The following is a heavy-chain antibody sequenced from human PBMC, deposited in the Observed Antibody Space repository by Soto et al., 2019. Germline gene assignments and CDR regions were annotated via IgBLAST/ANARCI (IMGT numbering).Heavy chain of an antibody. Sequence: AAVKVSCKTSGYTFTSYVISWVRQAPGHGLEWMGWISADNHNTNVAQNFQGRVTLTTDTSTTTVFMELRNLRSDDTAVYYCARESRNYDALDYWGQGTMVTVSS. CDR1: GYTFTSYV. D-gene: IGHD3-22*01. CDR3: ARESRNYDALDY. CDR2: ISADNHNT. V-gene: IGHV1-18*01. J-gene: IGHJ4*02.